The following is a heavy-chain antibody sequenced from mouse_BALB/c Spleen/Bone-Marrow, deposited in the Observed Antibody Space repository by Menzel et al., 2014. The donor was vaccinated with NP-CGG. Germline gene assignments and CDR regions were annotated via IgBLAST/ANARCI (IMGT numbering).Heavy chain of an antibody. CDR2: INPSTGYA. J-gene: IGHJ2*01. V-gene: IGHV1-7*01. CDR1: GYTFTDTW. Sequence: VQLVESGPELAKPGASVKMSCKASGYTFTDTWIHWIKQGPGQGLEWIGYINPSTGYAEYNQNFKDKATSTVDKSSSTAYMQLSSLTSEDSAVYYCARDYWGQGTTLTVSS. CDR3: ARDY.